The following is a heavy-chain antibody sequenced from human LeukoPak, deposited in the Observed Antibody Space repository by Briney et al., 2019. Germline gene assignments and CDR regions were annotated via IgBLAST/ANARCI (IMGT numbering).Heavy chain of an antibody. CDR2: IFYSGST. Sequence: PSETLSLTCTVSGGSISSYYWSWIRQPPGKGLEWIGYIFYSGSTNYNPSLKSRVTISVDTSKNQFSLKLSSVTAADTAVYYCARQTSYNTVYLDYWGQGTLVTVSS. CDR1: GGSISSYY. V-gene: IGHV4-59*01. CDR3: ARQTSYNTVYLDY. D-gene: IGHD1-1*01. J-gene: IGHJ4*02.